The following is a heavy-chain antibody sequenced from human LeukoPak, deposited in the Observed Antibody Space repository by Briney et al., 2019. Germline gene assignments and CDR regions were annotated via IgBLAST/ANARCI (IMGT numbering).Heavy chain of an antibody. CDR1: GYTFTGYY. D-gene: IGHD6-19*01. J-gene: IGHJ6*03. CDR3: ARAAIAVAGDYHYHYMDV. CDR2: ISPNSGDT. Sequence: WASVKVSCKASGYTFTGYYMHWVRQAPGQGLEWMGWISPNSGDTDYAQRFQGRVTMTRDTSISTAYMELSRLTSDDTAVYYCARAAIAVAGDYHYHYMDVWGKGTTVTVSS. V-gene: IGHV1-2*02.